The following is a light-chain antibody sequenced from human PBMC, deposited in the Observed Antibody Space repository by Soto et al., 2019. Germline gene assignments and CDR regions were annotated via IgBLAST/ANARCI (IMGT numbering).Light chain of an antibody. CDR3: QHSYSMPIA. V-gene: IGKV1-5*03. Sequence: DIQMTQSPSTLSGSVGDRVTITCRASQTISSWLAWYQQKPGKAPKLLIYKASTLKSGVPSRFSGSGSGTEFTLTISSLQPDDFATYYCQHSYSMPIAFGQGTRLEI. CDR2: KAS. CDR1: QTISSW. J-gene: IGKJ5*01.